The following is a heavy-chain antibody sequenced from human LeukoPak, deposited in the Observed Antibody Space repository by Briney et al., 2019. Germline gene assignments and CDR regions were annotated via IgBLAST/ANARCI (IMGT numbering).Heavy chain of an antibody. V-gene: IGHV1-8*03. Sequence: SVKVSCKASGYTFTSYDINWVRQATGQGLEWMGWMNPNSGSTGYAQKFQGRVTITRNTSISTAYMELSGLRSEDTAVYYCARGRSTGYPYYFEYWGQGTLVTVSS. CDR2: MNPNSGST. J-gene: IGHJ4*02. CDR3: ARGRSTGYPYYFEY. CDR1: GYTFTSYD. D-gene: IGHD5-12*01.